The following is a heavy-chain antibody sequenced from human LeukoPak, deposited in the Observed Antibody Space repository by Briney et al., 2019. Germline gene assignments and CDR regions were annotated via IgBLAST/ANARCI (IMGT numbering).Heavy chain of an antibody. Sequence: GGSLRLSCAASGFTFSSYGMHWVRQAPGKGLEWVAFIRYDGSNKYYADSVKGRFTISRDNSKNTLYLQMNSLRAEDTAVYYCAEDPTMVRGVPYYFDYWGQGTLVTVSS. J-gene: IGHJ4*02. CDR2: IRYDGSNK. V-gene: IGHV3-30*02. CDR1: GFTFSSYG. CDR3: AEDPTMVRGVPYYFDY. D-gene: IGHD3-10*01.